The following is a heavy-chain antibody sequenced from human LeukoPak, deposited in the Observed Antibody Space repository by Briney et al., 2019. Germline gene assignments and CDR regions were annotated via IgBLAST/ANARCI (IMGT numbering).Heavy chain of an antibody. V-gene: IGHV1-3*01. CDR3: ARGFCSGGSRYPPFDY. CDR1: GYTFTSYA. D-gene: IGHD2-15*01. Sequence: ASVKVSCKASGYTFTSYAMHWVRQAPGQRLEWMGWINAGNGNTKYSQKFQGRVTITRDTSAGTAYMELSSLRSEDTAVYYCARGFCSGGSRYPPFDYWGQGTLVTVSS. J-gene: IGHJ4*02. CDR2: INAGNGNT.